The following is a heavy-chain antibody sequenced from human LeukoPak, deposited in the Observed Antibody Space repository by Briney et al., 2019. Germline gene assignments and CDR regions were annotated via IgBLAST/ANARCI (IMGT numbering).Heavy chain of an antibody. CDR1: GYTFTSYG. Sequence: ASVKVSCKASGYTFTSYGISWVRQAPGQGLEWMGCIRAYNGNTNYAQKLQGRVTMTTDTSTSTAYMELRSLRSDDTAVYYCARVRRYYYDSSGYYSLDYWGQGTLVTVSS. D-gene: IGHD3-22*01. CDR3: ARVRRYYYDSSGYYSLDY. CDR2: IRAYNGNT. V-gene: IGHV1-18*01. J-gene: IGHJ4*02.